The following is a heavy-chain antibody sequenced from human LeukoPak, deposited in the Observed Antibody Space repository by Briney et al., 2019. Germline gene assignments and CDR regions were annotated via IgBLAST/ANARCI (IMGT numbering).Heavy chain of an antibody. J-gene: IGHJ1*01. CDR1: GGSISSYY. V-gene: IGHV4-59*01. D-gene: IGHD2-15*01. Sequence: SETLSLTCTVSGGSISSYYWSWIRQPPGKGLEWIGYIYYSGTTNYNPSLKSRVTISVDTSKNQFSLKLSSVTAADTTVYYCAREDYCSGGSCYSGYFQHWGQGTLVTVSS. CDR2: IYYSGTT. CDR3: AREDYCSGGSCYSGYFQH.